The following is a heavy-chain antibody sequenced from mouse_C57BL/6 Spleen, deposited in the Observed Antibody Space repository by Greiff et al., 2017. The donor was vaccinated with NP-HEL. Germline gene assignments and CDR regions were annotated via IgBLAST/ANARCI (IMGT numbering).Heavy chain of an antibody. CDR2: IYPRSGNT. V-gene: IGHV1-81*01. CDR3: ARWNGGYCFDY. D-gene: IGHD1-1*02. J-gene: IGHJ2*01. Sequence: VQLQQSGAELARPGASVKLSCKASGYTFTSYGISWVKQRPGQGLEWIGEIYPRSGNTYYNEKFKGKATLTADKSSSTAYMELRSLTSEDSAVYFCARWNGGYCFDYWGQGTTLTVSS. CDR1: GYTFTSYG.